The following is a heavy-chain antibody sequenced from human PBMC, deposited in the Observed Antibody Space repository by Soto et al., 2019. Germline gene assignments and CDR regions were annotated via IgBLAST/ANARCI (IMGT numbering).Heavy chain of an antibody. CDR2: ISYDGTST. J-gene: IGHJ4*02. V-gene: IGHV3-30*18. Sequence: QVQLEESGGGVVQPGRSLRLSCAASGFTFSSYGMHWVRQAPVKGLEWVAVISYDGTSTDFADVVKGRFTISRDNSKNDLFLEMNILRAEDTAVYYCAKDLGGVWIPDYFVHLGQGTLVTVSS. D-gene: IGHD3-16*01. CDR1: GFTFSSYG. CDR3: AKDLGGVWIPDYFVH.